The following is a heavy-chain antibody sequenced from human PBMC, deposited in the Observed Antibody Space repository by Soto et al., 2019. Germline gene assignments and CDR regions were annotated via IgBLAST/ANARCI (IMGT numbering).Heavy chain of an antibody. CDR3: AKATAAGGGAFDI. CDR1: GFICSSYD. CDR2: ILVSDST. V-gene: IGHV3-23*01. J-gene: IGHJ3*02. Sequence: PGGSLRLSCTVSGFICSSYDMSWVRQAPGKGLEWVSTILVSDSTHYEDSVRGRFTISRDRSQNTVYMQMNSLTAGDTAVYYCAKATAAGGGAFDIRGRGTMVTFSS. D-gene: IGHD2-8*02.